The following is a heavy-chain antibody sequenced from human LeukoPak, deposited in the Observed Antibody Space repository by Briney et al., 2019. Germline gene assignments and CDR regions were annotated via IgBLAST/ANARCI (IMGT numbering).Heavy chain of an antibody. CDR3: AIEGDYSGAFDI. CDR1: GGFFSGYY. V-gene: IGHV4-34*01. Sequence: SETLSLTCAVYGGFFSGYYWSWLRQPPGKGLEWIGEINHSGRTNYNPSLKSRVTISVDTSKNQFSLKLSSVTAADTAVYYCAIEGDYSGAFDIWGQGTMVTVSS. CDR2: INHSGRT. D-gene: IGHD4-11*01. J-gene: IGHJ3*02.